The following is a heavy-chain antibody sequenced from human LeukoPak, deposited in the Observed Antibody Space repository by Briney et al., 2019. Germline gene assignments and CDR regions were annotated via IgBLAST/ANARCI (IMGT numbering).Heavy chain of an antibody. Sequence: GASVKLSCKAFGHTLRDLSIHWERQAPGKGLEWMGGYDPEDDERIYSEKFLGRVTLTEDTSTDTAYMELTSLRSDDTAVYYCSTETAGNYWGQGTLVTVSS. D-gene: IGHD3-10*01. V-gene: IGHV1-24*01. CDR2: YDPEDDER. CDR3: STETAGNY. CDR1: GHTLRDLS. J-gene: IGHJ4*02.